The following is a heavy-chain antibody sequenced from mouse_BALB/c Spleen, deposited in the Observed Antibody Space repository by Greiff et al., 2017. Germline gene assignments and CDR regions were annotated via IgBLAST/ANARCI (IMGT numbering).Heavy chain of an antibody. J-gene: IGHJ4*01. V-gene: IGHV7-3*02. CDR1: GFTFTDYY. D-gene: IGHD2-4*01. CDR2: IRNKANGYTT. Sequence: EVQLVESGGGLVQPGGSLRLSCATSGFTFTDYYMSWVRQPPGKALEWLGFIRNKANGYTTEYSASVKGRFTISRDNSQSILYLQMNTLRAEDSATYYCARGYDYDGGDAMDYWGQGTSVTVSS. CDR3: ARGYDYDGGDAMDY.